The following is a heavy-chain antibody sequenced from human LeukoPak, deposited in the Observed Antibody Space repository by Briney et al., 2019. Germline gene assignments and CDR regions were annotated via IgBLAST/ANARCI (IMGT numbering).Heavy chain of an antibody. J-gene: IGHJ6*02. Sequence: PGGSLRLSRAASGFTFDDYAMHWVRQAPGKGLEWVSLISGDGGSTYYADSVKGRFTISRDNSKNSLYLQMNSLRTEDTALYYCAKDPYYDILTGPSYYGMDVWGQGTTVTVSS. D-gene: IGHD3-9*01. V-gene: IGHV3-43*02. CDR3: AKDPYYDILTGPSYYGMDV. CDR2: ISGDGGST. CDR1: GFTFDDYA.